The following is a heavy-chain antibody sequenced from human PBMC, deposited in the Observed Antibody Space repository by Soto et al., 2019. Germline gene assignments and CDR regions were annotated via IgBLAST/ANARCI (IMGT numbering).Heavy chain of an antibody. CDR1: GYSFTSYW. CDR2: IYPGDSDT. CDR3: ARQPSITMVRGVIDAFDI. J-gene: IGHJ3*02. Sequence: GESLKISCKGSGYSFTSYWIGWVRQMPGKGLEWMGIIYPGDSDTRYSPSFQGQVTISADKSISTAYLQWSSLKASDTAMYYCARQPSITMVRGVIDAFDIWGQGTMVTVSS. V-gene: IGHV5-51*01. D-gene: IGHD3-10*01.